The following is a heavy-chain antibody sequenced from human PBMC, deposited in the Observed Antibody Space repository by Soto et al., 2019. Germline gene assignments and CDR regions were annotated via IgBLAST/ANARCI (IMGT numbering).Heavy chain of an antibody. J-gene: IGHJ5*02. CDR1: GLTFSSYA. CDR2: ISGGGGST. D-gene: IGHD3-16*02. V-gene: IGHV3-23*01. CDR3: AKDTPNDFVWGSYRS. Sequence: EVLLLESGGGLVQPGGSLRLSCVASGLTFSSYAMSWVRQAPGKGLEWVSAISGGGGSTYYADSVKGRFTISRDNSKNTLYLQMNRLRAEDTAVYYCAKDTPNDFVWGSYRSWGQGTLVTVSS.